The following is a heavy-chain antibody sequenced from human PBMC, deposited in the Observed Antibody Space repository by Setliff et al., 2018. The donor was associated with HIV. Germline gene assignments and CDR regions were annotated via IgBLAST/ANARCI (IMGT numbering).Heavy chain of an antibody. Sequence: PSETLSLTCTVSGGSISSHFWSWIRQPPGKGLEWIATIYTTERISYNPSLRSRVTISVETSRNLFSLRLRSVTAADTGVYYCARPGSSSYYYAMDVWGLGTTVTVSS. V-gene: IGHV4-59*11. CDR1: GGSISSHF. CDR3: ARPGSSSYYYAMDV. D-gene: IGHD3-10*01. CDR2: IYTTERI. J-gene: IGHJ6*02.